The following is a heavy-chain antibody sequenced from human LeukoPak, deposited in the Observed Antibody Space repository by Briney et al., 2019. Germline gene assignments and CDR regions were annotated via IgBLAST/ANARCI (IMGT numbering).Heavy chain of an antibody. V-gene: IGHV1-46*01. CDR1: GYTFTSNY. J-gene: IGHJ4*02. CDR2: IYPRDGST. Sequence: GASVKVSCKASGYTFTSNYIHWVRQAPGRGLEWMGMIYPRDGSTSYAQKFQGRVTVTRDTSTGTVHMELSGLRSEDTAVYYCARDQEGFDYWGQGTLVTVSS. CDR3: ARDQEGFDY.